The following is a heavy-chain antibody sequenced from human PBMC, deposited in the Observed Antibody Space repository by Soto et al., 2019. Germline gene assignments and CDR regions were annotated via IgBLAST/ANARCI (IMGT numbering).Heavy chain of an antibody. V-gene: IGHV3-23*01. CDR2: ISGSGGST. D-gene: IGHD3-22*01. CDR3: AKGVKFYYDSAEGCFDP. CDR1: GFTFNNFA. J-gene: IGHJ5*02. Sequence: EVQLLESGGDLVQPGGSLRLSCVASGFTFNNFAMNWVRQAPGKGLEWVSGISGSGGSTYYADPVKGRFTASRDNSKNTLYLQMNGLRVEDTAVYYCAKGVKFYYDSAEGCFDPWGQGTLVTVSS.